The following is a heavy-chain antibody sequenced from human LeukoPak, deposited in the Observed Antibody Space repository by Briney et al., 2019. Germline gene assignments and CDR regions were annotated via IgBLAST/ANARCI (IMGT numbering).Heavy chain of an antibody. Sequence: SETLSLTCSVSGGSMSSYYWSWIRQSPGKGLEWIGYIYHSGSTDYNSSLKSRVTISVDTSKNQFSLKLSSVTAADTAVYYCACLTTADAFDIWGQGTMVTVSS. CDR1: GGSMSSYY. CDR3: ACLTTADAFDI. CDR2: IYHSGST. J-gene: IGHJ3*02. V-gene: IGHV4-59*01. D-gene: IGHD3-22*01.